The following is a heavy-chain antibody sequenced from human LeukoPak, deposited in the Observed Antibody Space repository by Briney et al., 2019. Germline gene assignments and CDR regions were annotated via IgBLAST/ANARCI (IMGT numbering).Heavy chain of an antibody. D-gene: IGHD3-22*01. J-gene: IGHJ1*01. CDR1: GYSFTSYW. V-gene: IGHV5-51*01. CDR2: IYPGDSDT. CDR3: ARLYDSSGYYYGEYFQH. Sequence: GASLQISCKGSGYSFTSYWIGWVRQMPGKGLEWMGIIYPGDSDTRYSPSFQGQVTISADKSISTAYLQWSSLKASDTAMYYCARLYDSSGYYYGEYFQHWGQGTLVTVSS.